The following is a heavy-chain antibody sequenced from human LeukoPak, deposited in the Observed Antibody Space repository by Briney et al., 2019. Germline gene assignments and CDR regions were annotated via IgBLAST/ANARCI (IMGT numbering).Heavy chain of an antibody. CDR1: GYSISSGYY. D-gene: IGHD2-2*01. J-gene: IGHJ3*02. CDR3: ARERDCSSTSCYDHDAFDI. Sequence: PSETLFLTCAVSGYSISSGYYWGWIRQPPGKGLEWIRSIYHSGSTYYNPSLKSRVTISVDTSKNQFSLKLSSVTAADTAVYYCARERDCSSTSCYDHDAFDIWGQGTMVTVSS. V-gene: IGHV4-38-2*02. CDR2: IYHSGST.